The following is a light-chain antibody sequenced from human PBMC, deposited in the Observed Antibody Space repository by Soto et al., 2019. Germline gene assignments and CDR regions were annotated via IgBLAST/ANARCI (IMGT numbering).Light chain of an antibody. CDR3: QQYNSYWT. V-gene: IGKV1-5*03. J-gene: IGKJ1*01. Sequence: DIHLTQSPSSLSASVGDRVTITCRASQGINSWLAWYQQKPGKAPKPLIYKASSLESGVPSRFSGSGSGTEFTLTISSLQPDDFATYYCQQYNSYWTFGQGTKVDIK. CDR2: KAS. CDR1: QGINSW.